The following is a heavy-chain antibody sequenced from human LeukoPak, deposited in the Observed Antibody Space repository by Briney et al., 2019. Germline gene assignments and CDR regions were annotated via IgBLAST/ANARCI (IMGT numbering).Heavy chain of an antibody. CDR3: QQRTPDLSIDY. CDR1: GFSLSTREMV. V-gene: IGHV2-5*01. J-gene: IGHJ4*02. CDR2: IYWNDDK. Sequence: ESGPTLVKPTQTLTLTCTFSGFSLSTREMVVGWIRQPPGKALEWLAFIYWNDDKRYNPSLKNRLTITKDTSKNQVVLTMTNMDPVNTGTFYWQQRTPDLSIDYWGKEPLVTVPS. D-gene: IGHD1-14*01.